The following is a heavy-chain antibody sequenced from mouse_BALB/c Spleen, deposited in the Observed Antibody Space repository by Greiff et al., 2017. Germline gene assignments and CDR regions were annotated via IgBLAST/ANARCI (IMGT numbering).Heavy chain of an antibody. CDR1: GYTFTDYY. V-gene: IGHV1-77*01. D-gene: IGHD2-3*01. Sequence: QVQLQQSGAELARPGASVKLSCKASGYTFTDYYINWVKQRTGQGLEWIGEIYPGSGNTYYNEKFKGKATLTADKSSSTAYMQLSSLTSEDSAVYFCARSVYDGYLAWFAYWGQGTLVTVSA. CDR2: IYPGSGNT. J-gene: IGHJ3*01. CDR3: ARSVYDGYLAWFAY.